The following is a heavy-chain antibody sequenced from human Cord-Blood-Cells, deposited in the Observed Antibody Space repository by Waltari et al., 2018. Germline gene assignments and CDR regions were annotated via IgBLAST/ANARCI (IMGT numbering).Heavy chain of an antibody. V-gene: IGHV1-3*01. D-gene: IGHD3-10*01. CDR1: GYTFTSYA. CDR2: INAGNGNT. CDR3: ALASTGANWFDP. Sequence: QSGAEVKKPGASVKVSCKASGYTFTSYAMHWVRQAPGQRLEWMGWINAGNGNTKYSQKFQGRVTITRDTSASTAYMELSSLRSEDTAVYYCALASTGANWFDPWGQGTLVTVSS. J-gene: IGHJ5*02.